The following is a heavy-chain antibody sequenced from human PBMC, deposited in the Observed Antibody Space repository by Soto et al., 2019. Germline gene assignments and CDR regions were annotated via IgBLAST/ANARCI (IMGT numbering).Heavy chain of an antibody. CDR2: IIPIFGTA. J-gene: IGHJ5*02. Sequence: QVQLVQSGAEVKKPGSSVKVSCKASGGTFSSYAISWVRQAPGQGLEWRGGIIPIFGTANYAQKFQGRVTIPADESTSTAYMELSSLRSEDTAVYYCARGRGYCSSTSCYSLGFDPWGQGTLVTVSS. V-gene: IGHV1-69*01. CDR3: ARGRGYCSSTSCYSLGFDP. CDR1: GGTFSSYA. D-gene: IGHD2-2*01.